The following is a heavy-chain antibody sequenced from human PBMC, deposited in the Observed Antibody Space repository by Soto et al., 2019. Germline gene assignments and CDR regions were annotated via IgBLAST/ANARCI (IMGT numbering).Heavy chain of an antibody. CDR2: ISWNSGSI. J-gene: IGHJ4*02. V-gene: IGHV3-9*01. CDR3: AKDSLAEHIYFAY. D-gene: IGHD2-21*01. Sequence: EVQLVESGGGLVQPGRSLRLSCAASGFTFDDYAMHWVRQAPGKGLEWVSGISWNSGSIGYAYSVKGRFTISRDNAKNTLDLQINSLRAEDTALYYCAKDSLAEHIYFAYWGQGTLVTVSS. CDR1: GFTFDDYA.